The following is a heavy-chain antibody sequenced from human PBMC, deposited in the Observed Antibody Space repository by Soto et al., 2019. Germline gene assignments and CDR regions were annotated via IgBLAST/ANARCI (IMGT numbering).Heavy chain of an antibody. CDR3: ASVEYSSSPYYYYGMDV. CDR2: IIPIFGTA. V-gene: IGHV1-69*13. Sequence: ASVKVSCKASGGTFSSYAISWVRQAPGQGLEWMGGIIPIFGTANYAQKFQGRVTITADESTSTAYMELSSLRSEDTAVYYCASVEYSSSPYYYYGMDVWGQGTTVTVSS. D-gene: IGHD6-6*01. CDR1: GGTFSSYA. J-gene: IGHJ6*02.